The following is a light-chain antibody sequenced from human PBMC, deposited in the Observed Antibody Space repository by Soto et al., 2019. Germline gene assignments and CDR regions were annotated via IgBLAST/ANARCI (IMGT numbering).Light chain of an antibody. V-gene: IGLV1-44*01. Sequence: QSVLTQPPSESGTPGQRVPLSCSGNSSNIGSNPVNWFQQVPGTAPKLLIYINNQRPSGVPARFSGSKSGTSASLAISGLQSEDEADYYCAAWDDSLNGVVFGGGTKLTVL. CDR1: SSNIGSNP. CDR2: INN. CDR3: AAWDDSLNGVV. J-gene: IGLJ2*01.